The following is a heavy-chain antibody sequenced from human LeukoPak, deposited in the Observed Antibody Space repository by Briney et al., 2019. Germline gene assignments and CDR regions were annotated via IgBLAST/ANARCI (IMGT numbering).Heavy chain of an antibody. V-gene: IGHV3-48*04. J-gene: IGHJ3*02. D-gene: IGHD6-19*01. CDR3: AREIPGAGAFDI. Sequence: PGGSLTLSCAASGFTFSGYSMNWVRQAPGKGLEWVSYITSSSSTIYYTDSVKGRFTISRDNAKNSLYLQMNSLRAEDTAVYYCAREIPGAGAFDIWGQGTMVTVSS. CDR1: GFTFSGYS. CDR2: ITSSSSTI.